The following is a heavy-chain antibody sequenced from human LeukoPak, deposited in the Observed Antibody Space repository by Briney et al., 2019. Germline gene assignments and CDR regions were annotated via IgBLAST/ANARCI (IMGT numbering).Heavy chain of an antibody. CDR3: EKSTRNAFEI. V-gene: IGHV3-74*01. D-gene: IGHD2-2*01. CDR2: INSDGSIT. J-gene: IGHJ3*02. Sequence: GGSLRLSCAASGFSFSSYWMHWVRQGPGKGLVWVSRINSDGSITNYADSVKGRLTISRDNAKSTLYLQMNSLRAEDTAVYYCEKSTRNAFEIWGQGTMVIVSS. CDR1: GFSFSSYW.